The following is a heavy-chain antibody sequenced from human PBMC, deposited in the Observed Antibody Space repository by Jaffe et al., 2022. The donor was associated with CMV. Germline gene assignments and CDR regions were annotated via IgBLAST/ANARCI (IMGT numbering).Heavy chain of an antibody. CDR2: INAGNGNT. Sequence: QVQLVQSGAEVKKPGASVKVSCKASGYTFTSYAMHWVRQAPGQRLEWMGWINAGNGNTKYSQKFQGRVTITRDTSASTAYMELSSLRSEDTAVYYCARDGGYLFYYFDYWGQGTLVTVSS. CDR1: GYTFTSYA. V-gene: IGHV1-3*01. CDR3: ARDGGYLFYYFDY. J-gene: IGHJ4*02. D-gene: IGHD5-12*01.